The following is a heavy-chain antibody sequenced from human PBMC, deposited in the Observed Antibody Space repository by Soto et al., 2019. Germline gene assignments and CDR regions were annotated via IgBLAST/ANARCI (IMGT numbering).Heavy chain of an antibody. V-gene: IGHV3-23*01. D-gene: IGHD2-15*01. J-gene: IGHJ4*02. CDR3: ANGCGGTCYSRIHY. Sequence: GGSRRLSCAASGFTFSSYAMSWVRQAPGKGLEWVSGISDSGGSTYYADSVKGRFTISRDNSKNTLYLQMNSLRAEDTAVYYCANGCGGTCYSRIHYWGQGTLVTVSS. CDR2: ISDSGGST. CDR1: GFTFSSYA.